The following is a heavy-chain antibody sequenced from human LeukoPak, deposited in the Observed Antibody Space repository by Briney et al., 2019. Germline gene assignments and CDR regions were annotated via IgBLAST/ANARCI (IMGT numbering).Heavy chain of an antibody. J-gene: IGHJ4*02. CDR2: ISYDGSNK. V-gene: IGHV3-30-3*01. D-gene: IGHD6-6*01. CDR3: ASFGEAIAARPEYYFDY. Sequence: PGGSLRLSCAASGFTFSSYAMHWVRQAPGKGLEWVAVISYDGSNKYYADSVKGRFTISRDNSKNTLYLQMNSLRAEDTAVYYCASFGEAIAARPEYYFDYWGQGTLVTVSS. CDR1: GFTFSSYA.